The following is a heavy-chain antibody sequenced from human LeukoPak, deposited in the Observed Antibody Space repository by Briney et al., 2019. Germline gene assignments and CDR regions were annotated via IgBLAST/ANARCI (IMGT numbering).Heavy chain of an antibody. V-gene: IGHV4-34*01. CDR1: GGSVSGYY. CDR2: INHSGST. Sequence: SETLSLTCAVYGGSVSGYYWRWIRQPPGKGLEWIGEINHSGSTNYNPPLKSRVTISVDTSKNQFSLNLTSATAADTAVYYCARGPRVESYSSGWYVNYWGQGTLVTVSS. J-gene: IGHJ4*02. CDR3: ARGPRVESYSSGWYVNY. D-gene: IGHD6-19*01.